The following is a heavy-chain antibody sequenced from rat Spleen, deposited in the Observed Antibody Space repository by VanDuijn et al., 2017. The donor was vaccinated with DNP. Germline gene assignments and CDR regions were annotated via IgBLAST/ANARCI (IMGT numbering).Heavy chain of an antibody. CDR1: GFTFSDYN. V-gene: IGHV5S10*01. CDR3: TTPRITVAAPS. CDR2: IIYDGSRT. D-gene: IGHD1-2*01. Sequence: EVQLVESGGGLIQPGRSLKLSCAASGFTFSDYNMAWVRQAPKKGLDWVATIIYDGSRTYYRDSVKGRFTISRDNAKSTLYLQMDSLRSEDTATYYCTTPRITVAAPSWGQGVMVTVSS. J-gene: IGHJ2*01.